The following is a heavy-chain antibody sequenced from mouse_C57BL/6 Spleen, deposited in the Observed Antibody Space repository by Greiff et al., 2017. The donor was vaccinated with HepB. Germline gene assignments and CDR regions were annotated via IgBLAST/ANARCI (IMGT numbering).Heavy chain of an antibody. V-gene: IGHV1-26*01. CDR2: INPNNGGT. D-gene: IGHD1-1*01. J-gene: IGHJ4*01. CDR3: ARGGDYDYAMDY. CDR1: GYTFTDYY. Sequence: EVQGVESGPELVKPGASVKISCKASGYTFTDYYMNWVKQSHGKSLEWIGDINPNNGGTSYNQKFKGKATLTVDKSSSTAYMELRSLTSEDSAVYYCARGGDYDYAMDYWGQGTSVTVSS.